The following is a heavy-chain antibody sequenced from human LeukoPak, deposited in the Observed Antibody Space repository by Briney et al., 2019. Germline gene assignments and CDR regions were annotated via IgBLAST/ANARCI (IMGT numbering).Heavy chain of an antibody. Sequence: PSETLSLTCAVYGGSFSGYYWSWIRQPPGKGLEWIGEINHSGSTNYNPSLKSRVTISVDTSKNQFSLKLSSVTAADTAVYYCARGFNSIKRAYYYYYGMDVWGQGTTATVSS. CDR2: INHSGST. J-gene: IGHJ6*02. CDR3: ARGFNSIKRAYYYYYGMDV. V-gene: IGHV4-34*01. D-gene: IGHD2/OR15-2a*01. CDR1: GGSFSGYY.